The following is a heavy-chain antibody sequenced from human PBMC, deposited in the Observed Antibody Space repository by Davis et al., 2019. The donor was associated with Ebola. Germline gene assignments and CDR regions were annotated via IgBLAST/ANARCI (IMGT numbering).Heavy chain of an antibody. V-gene: IGHV6-1*01. Sequence: HSQTLSLTCAISGDSVSGNNGAWNWIRQSPSRGLEWLGRTYYSSKWYNDYAAYVKSRITINPDTSKNQFSLQLNFVTPEDAAVYYCARISWVSRGMDVWGEGTTVTV. CDR2: TYYSSKWYN. CDR1: GDSVSGNNGA. CDR3: ARISWVSRGMDV. D-gene: IGHD6-13*01. J-gene: IGHJ6*02.